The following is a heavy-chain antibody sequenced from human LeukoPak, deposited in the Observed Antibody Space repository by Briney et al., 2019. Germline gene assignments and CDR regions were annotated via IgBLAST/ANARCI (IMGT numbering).Heavy chain of an antibody. Sequence: PGGSLRLSCAASGFTFSSYAMSWVRQAPGKGLEWVSAISGSGGSTYYADSVKGRFTISRDNSKITLYLQMNSLRAEDTAVYYCAKVHTRSYYSDYWGQGTLVTVSS. D-gene: IGHD2-2*02. CDR1: GFTFSSYA. V-gene: IGHV3-23*01. CDR2: ISGSGGST. J-gene: IGHJ4*02. CDR3: AKVHTRSYYSDY.